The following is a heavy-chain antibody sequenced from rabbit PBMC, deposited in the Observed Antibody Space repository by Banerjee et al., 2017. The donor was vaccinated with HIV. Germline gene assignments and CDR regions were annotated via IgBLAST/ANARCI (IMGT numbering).Heavy chain of an antibody. Sequence: QSLEESGGGLVKPGASLTLTCKASGFSFSSDYDIWWVRQAPGKGLEWIACIYNGDGSTYYASWVNGRFTISKTSSTTVTLQMTSLTAADTATYFCARGGTGVSYALWGQGTLVTVS. CDR3: ARGGTGVSYAL. CDR1: GFSFSSDYD. CDR2: IYNGDGST. V-gene: IGHV1S40*01. J-gene: IGHJ3*01. D-gene: IGHD8-1*01.